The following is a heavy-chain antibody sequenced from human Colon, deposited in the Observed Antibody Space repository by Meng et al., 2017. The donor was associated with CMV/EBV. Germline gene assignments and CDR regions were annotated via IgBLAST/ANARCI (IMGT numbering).Heavy chain of an antibody. V-gene: IGHV3-9*01. CDR3: AKDLYLGHCTSTTCYNGIDS. CDR2: ISWNSGTI. CDR1: GFTFDDYA. D-gene: IGHD2-2*02. Sequence: SLKNSCAASGFTFDDYAMHWVRQAPGKGPEWVSGISWNSGTIGYADSVKGRFTISRDNAKNSLFLQMNSLRVEDTALYYCAKDLYLGHCTSTTCYNGIDSWGQGTLVTVSS. J-gene: IGHJ4*02.